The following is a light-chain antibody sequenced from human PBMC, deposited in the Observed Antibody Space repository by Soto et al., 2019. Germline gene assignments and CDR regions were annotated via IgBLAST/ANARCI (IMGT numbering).Light chain of an antibody. J-gene: IGLJ1*01. CDR2: DVS. CDR1: SSDVGGYNF. Sequence: QSALTQPASVSGSPGQSITISCTGTSSDVGGYNFVSWYQQHPGKAPKLLIYDVSDRPSGVSNRFSGSKSGNTASLTIPGLQAEDEADYYCNSYTSSSNSYVFGTGTKVTVL. V-gene: IGLV2-14*03. CDR3: NSYTSSSNSYV.